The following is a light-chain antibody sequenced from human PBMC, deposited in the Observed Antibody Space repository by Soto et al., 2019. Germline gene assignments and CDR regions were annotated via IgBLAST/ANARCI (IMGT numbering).Light chain of an antibody. J-gene: IGLJ2*01. Sequence: SYELTQPPSVSVSPGQTASITCSGDKLGDKYACWYQQKPGQSPVLVIYQDSKRPSGLPERFSGSNSGNTATLTISGTQAMDEADYYCQAWDSSPAVFGGGTKLTVL. CDR2: QDS. CDR1: KLGDKY. CDR3: QAWDSSPAV. V-gene: IGLV3-1*01.